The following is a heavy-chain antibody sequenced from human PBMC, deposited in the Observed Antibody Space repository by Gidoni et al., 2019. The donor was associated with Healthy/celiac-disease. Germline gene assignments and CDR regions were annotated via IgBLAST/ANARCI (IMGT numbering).Heavy chain of an antibody. CDR3: ARFKGRNEHPAYGMDV. D-gene: IGHD1-1*01. Sequence: EVQLVQSGAEVNKPGESLKISCKGSGYRFTSYWIGWVRQMPGKGLEWMGIIYPGDSDTRYSPSFQGQVTISADKSISTAYLQWSSLKASDTAMYYCARFKGRNEHPAYGMDVWGQGTTVTVSS. CDR2: IYPGDSDT. V-gene: IGHV5-51*03. CDR1: GYRFTSYW. J-gene: IGHJ6*02.